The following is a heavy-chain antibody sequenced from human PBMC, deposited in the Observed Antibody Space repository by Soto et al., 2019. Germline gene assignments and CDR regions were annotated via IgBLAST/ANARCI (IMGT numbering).Heavy chain of an antibody. J-gene: IGHJ6*03. CDR3: ARGYVDINYYYYMDV. V-gene: IGHV4-34*01. CDR1: GGSFSGYY. CDR2: INHSGST. D-gene: IGHD2-2*03. Sequence: SETLSLTCAVYGGSFSGYYWSWIRQHPGKGLEWIGEINHSGSTNYNPTLKSRVTISVDTSKNQFSLKLSSVTAADTAVYYCARGYVDINYYYYMDVWGKGTTVTVSS.